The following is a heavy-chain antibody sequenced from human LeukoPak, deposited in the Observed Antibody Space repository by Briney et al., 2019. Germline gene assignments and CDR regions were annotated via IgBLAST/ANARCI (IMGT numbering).Heavy chain of an antibody. CDR1: GDSISDDY. V-gene: IGHV4-4*07. CDR3: AKRGGQLWDKYYYYMDV. CDR2: IHSGGTT. Sequence: SETLSLTCTVSGDSISDDYYTWMRQPAGKGLEWIGRIHSGGTTNYNPSLKSRVTISVDTSKNQFSLKLSSVTAADTAVYYCAKRGGQLWDKYYYYMDVWGKGTTVTVSS. D-gene: IGHD5-18*01. J-gene: IGHJ6*03.